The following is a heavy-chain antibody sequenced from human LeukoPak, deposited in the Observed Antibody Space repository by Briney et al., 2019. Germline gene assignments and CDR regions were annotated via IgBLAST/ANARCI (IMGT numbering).Heavy chain of an antibody. D-gene: IGHD6-13*01. V-gene: IGHV1-69*05. CDR2: IIPIFGTA. J-gene: IGHJ4*02. CDR3: AREGGIAAAVDY. Sequence: SVKVSCKASGGTFGSYAISWVRQAPGQGLEWMGRIIPIFGTANYAQKFQGRVTITTDESTSTAYMELSSLRSEDTAVYYCAREGGIAAAVDYWGQGTLVTVSS. CDR1: GGTFGSYA.